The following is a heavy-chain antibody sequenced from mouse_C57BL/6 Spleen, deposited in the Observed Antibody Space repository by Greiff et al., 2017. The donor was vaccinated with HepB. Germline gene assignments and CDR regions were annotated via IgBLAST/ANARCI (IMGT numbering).Heavy chain of an antibody. D-gene: IGHD1-1*01. CDR3: ATTVVACDY. J-gene: IGHJ2*01. CDR2: IYPGDGDT. V-gene: IGHV1-80*01. CDR1: GYAFSSYW. Sequence: QVQLQQSGAELVKPGASVKISCKASGYAFSSYWMNWAKQRPGKGLEWIGQIYPGDGDTNYNGKFKGKATLTADKSSSTAYMQLSSLTSEDSAVYFCATTVVACDYWGQGTTLTVSS.